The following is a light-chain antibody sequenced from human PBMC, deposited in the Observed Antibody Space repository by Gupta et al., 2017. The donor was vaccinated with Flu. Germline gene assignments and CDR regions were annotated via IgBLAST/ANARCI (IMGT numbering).Light chain of an antibody. J-gene: IGKJ2*01. CDR1: QSIRSD. CDR2: GAS. Sequence: EVVMTQSPATLSVSPGDTVTLSCRASQSIRSDLVWYQQKPGQPPRLLIYGASSRAAGSQGRCSGSGADTEFSLTISSIQSEDSAVYYCQQDENGPPGHTFGQGTKLEIK. CDR3: QQDENGPPGHT. V-gene: IGKV3D-15*01.